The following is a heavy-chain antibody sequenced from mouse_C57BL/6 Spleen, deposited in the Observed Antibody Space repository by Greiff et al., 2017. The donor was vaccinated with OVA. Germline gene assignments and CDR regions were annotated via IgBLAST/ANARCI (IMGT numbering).Heavy chain of an antibody. CDR2: IFPGSGST. CDR3: ARSGLRLGEYYYAMDY. CDR1: GFTFTGYW. V-gene: IGHV1-9*01. Sequence: QVQLQQSGAELMKHGASVKLSCKATGFTFTGYWIAWVQQRPGHGLEWIGEIFPGSGSTNYNEKFKGKATFTADTSSNTAYVQLSSLTTEDSAIYYCARSGLRLGEYYYAMDYWGQGTSVTVSS. D-gene: IGHD2-4*01. J-gene: IGHJ4*01.